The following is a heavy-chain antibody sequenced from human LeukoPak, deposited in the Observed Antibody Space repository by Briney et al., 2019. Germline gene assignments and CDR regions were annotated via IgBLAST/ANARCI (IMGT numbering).Heavy chain of an antibody. J-gene: IGHJ5*02. CDR1: GGSISSYY. Sequence: SETLSLTCTVSGGSISSYYWSWIRQPPGKGLEWIGYIYYSGSTDYNPSLKSRVTISVDTSKNQFSLKLSSVTAADTAVYYCARDGVLGPKNWFDPWGQGILVTVSS. V-gene: IGHV4-59*12. CDR3: ARDGVLGPKNWFDP. CDR2: IYYSGST. D-gene: IGHD3-3*01.